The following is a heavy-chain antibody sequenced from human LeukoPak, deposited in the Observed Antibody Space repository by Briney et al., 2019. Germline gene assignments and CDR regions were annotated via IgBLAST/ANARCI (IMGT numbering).Heavy chain of an antibody. V-gene: IGHV4-34*01. J-gene: IGHJ6*02. CDR2: INHSGST. CDR3: ARVQLYYDFWSGSPFGMDV. D-gene: IGHD3-3*01. Sequence: SETLSLTCAVYGGSFSGYYWSWIRQPPGKGLEWIGEINHSGSTNYNPSLKSRVTISVDTSKNQFSLKLSSVTAADTAVYYCARVQLYYDFWSGSPFGMDVWGQGTTVTVSS. CDR1: GGSFSGYY.